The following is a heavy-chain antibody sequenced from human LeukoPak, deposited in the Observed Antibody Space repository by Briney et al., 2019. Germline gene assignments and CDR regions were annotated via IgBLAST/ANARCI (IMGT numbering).Heavy chain of an antibody. CDR1: GGSISSYY. J-gene: IGHJ4*02. D-gene: IGHD3-10*01. CDR3: ARVGYYYGLDY. Sequence: SETLSLTCTVSGGSISSYYWSWIRQPPGKGLEWIGYIYYSGSTNYSPSLKSRVTISVDTSKNQFSLKLSSVTAADTAVYYCARVGYYYGLDYWGQGTLVTVSS. V-gene: IGHV4-59*01. CDR2: IYYSGST.